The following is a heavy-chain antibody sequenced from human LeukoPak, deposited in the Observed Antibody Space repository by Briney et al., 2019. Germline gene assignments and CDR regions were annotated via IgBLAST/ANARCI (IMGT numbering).Heavy chain of an antibody. V-gene: IGHV4-59*08. Sequence: SETLSLTCTVSGGSISSYYWSWIRQPPGKGLEWIGYIYYSGSTNYNPSLKSRVTISVDTSKNQFSLKLSSVTAADTAVYYCARHGGSFDYWGQGTLVTVSS. J-gene: IGHJ4*02. CDR3: ARHGGSFDY. CDR1: GGSISSYY. CDR2: IYYSGST. D-gene: IGHD3-3*01.